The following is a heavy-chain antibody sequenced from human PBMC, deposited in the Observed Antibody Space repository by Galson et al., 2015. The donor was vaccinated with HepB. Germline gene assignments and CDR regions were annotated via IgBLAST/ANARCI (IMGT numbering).Heavy chain of an antibody. V-gene: IGHV3-30*02. CDR2: IRYDGSNK. Sequence: SLRLSCAASGFTFSSYGMHWVRQAPGKGLEWVAFIRYDGSNKYYADSVKGRFTISRDNSKNTLYLQMNSLRAEDTAVYYCANIDCSSTSCYRVGWASDAFDIWGQGTMVTVSS. CDR1: GFTFSSYG. CDR3: ANIDCSSTSCYRVGWASDAFDI. D-gene: IGHD2-2*02. J-gene: IGHJ3*02.